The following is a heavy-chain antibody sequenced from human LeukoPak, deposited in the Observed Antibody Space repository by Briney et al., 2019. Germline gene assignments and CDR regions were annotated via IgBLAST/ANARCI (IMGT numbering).Heavy chain of an antibody. CDR1: GFTFSIHA. D-gene: IGHD1-26*01. V-gene: IGHV3-23*01. Sequence: GGPLRLSCAASGFTFSIHAMTWVRQATGKGLEWVSTNDRSGERTHYADSVKGRFTISRDNSRNTLYLQMNSLRAEDTAIYYCTKDVQNDVGATDCWGQGTLVTVSS. J-gene: IGHJ4*02. CDR3: TKDVQNDVGATDC. CDR2: NDRSGERT.